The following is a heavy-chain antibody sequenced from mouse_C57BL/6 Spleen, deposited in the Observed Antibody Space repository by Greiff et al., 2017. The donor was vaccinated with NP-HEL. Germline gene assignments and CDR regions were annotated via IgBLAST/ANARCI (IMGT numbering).Heavy chain of an antibody. CDR2: IHPNSGST. CDR3: ARGGDYYGSSPYWYFDV. CDR1: GYTFTSYW. Sequence: QVQLKQPGAELVKPGASVKLSCKASGYTFTSYWMHWVKQRPGQGLEWIGMIHPNSGSTNYNEKFKSKATLTVDKSSSTAYMQLSSLTSEDSAVYYCARGGDYYGSSPYWYFDVWGTGTTVTVSS. D-gene: IGHD1-1*01. J-gene: IGHJ1*03. V-gene: IGHV1-64*01.